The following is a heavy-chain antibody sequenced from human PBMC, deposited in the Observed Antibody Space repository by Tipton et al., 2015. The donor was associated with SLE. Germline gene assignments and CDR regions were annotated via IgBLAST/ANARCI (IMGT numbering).Heavy chain of an antibody. CDR1: GFNFSAYG. D-gene: IGHD6-19*01. J-gene: IGHJ3*01. V-gene: IGHV3-30*02. CDR2: IHYAGMNK. CDR3: ARDMIRWQWLGRCAFDF. Sequence: SLRLSCEVSGFNFSAYGMQWVRQAPGKGLEWVTFIHYAGMNKKYAASVKGRFSISRDNSKNTVYLQMNSLKTEDTAIYYCARDMIRWQWLGRCAFDFWGHGTRVTVSS.